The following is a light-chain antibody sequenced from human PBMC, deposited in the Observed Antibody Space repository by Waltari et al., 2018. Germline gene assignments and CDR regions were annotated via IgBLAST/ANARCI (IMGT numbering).Light chain of an antibody. CDR3: QAWDNHNVV. Sequence: SFELAQPPSVSVSPGQTATITCSGDNLGEKFACWYQQKSGQSPVLITYRDDKRPSGISERFSGSNSGNAATLTISGTQTIDEADYFCQAWDNHNVVFGGGTKLIVL. CDR2: RDD. CDR1: NLGEKF. J-gene: IGLJ2*01. V-gene: IGLV3-1*01.